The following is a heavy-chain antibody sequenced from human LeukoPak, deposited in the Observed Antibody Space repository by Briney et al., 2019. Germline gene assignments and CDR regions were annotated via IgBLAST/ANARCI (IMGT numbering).Heavy chain of an antibody. CDR1: GFTFSSYS. Sequence: GGSLRLSCAASGFTFSSYSMNWVRQAPGKGLEWVSSISSSSSYIYYADSVKGRFTISRDNAKNSLYLQMNSLRAEDTAVYYCAREGSSSNDWFDPWGQGTLVTVSS. CDR3: AREGSSSNDWFDP. V-gene: IGHV3-21*01. J-gene: IGHJ5*02. D-gene: IGHD6-6*01. CDR2: ISSSSSYI.